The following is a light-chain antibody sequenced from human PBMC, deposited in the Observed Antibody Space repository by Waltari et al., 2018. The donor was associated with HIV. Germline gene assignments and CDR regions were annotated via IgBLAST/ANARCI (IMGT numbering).Light chain of an antibody. Sequence: QSVLTQPPSASGTPGQTVTISCSGSSSNIGNDNVYWYQQLPGMTPKLLIYKNYHRPSGGPDRFAGSKAGTSTSLAISGLRSEDEADYYCVGWDGSLSGYVFGAGTKVTVL. CDR1: SSNIGNDN. CDR2: KNY. J-gene: IGLJ1*01. V-gene: IGLV1-47*01. CDR3: VGWDGSLSGYV.